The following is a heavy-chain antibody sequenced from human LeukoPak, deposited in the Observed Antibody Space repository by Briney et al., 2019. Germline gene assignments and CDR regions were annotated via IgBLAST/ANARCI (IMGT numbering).Heavy chain of an antibody. CDR3: AKDQAPVTKNGYSEL. CDR1: GFTFSNYA. J-gene: IGHJ2*01. D-gene: IGHD2-21*02. CDR2: ISGSGGST. V-gene: IGHV3-23*01. Sequence: PGGSLRLSCAAFGFTFSNYAIRWVRQAPGKGLEWVSAISGSGGSTFYADSVKGRFTISRDNSRNTLYLQMNSLRAEDTAVYYCAKDQAPVTKNGYSELWGRGTLVTVSS.